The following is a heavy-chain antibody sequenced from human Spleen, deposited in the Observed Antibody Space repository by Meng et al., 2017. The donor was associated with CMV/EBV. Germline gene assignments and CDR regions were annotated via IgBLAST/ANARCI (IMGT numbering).Heavy chain of an antibody. CDR1: GFTYSSYT. J-gene: IGHJ4*02. Sequence: GGSLRLSCAASGFTYSSYTIHWVRQAPGKGLEWVAVISKDGSNKYNADSVKGRFTISRDNSKNMVHLQMNNLRTADTAVYYCSSRAARGTFDYWGQGTLVTVSS. D-gene: IGHD6-6*01. CDR2: ISKDGSNK. V-gene: IGHV3-30*04. CDR3: SSRAARGTFDY.